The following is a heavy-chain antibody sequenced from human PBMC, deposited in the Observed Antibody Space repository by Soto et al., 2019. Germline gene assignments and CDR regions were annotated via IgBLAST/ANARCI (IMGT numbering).Heavy chain of an antibody. CDR3: ARELYDVDWPGHF. J-gene: IGHJ4*02. Sequence: GGSLRLSCAASGFIFSPYAMLWFRQAPGKGLEWVAVIWSDGDNKFYADSVKGRFTISRDNSKNTLYLQMNSLRAEDTAVYYCARELYDVDWPGHFWGQGTLVTVSS. V-gene: IGHV3-33*01. D-gene: IGHD3-9*01. CDR2: IWSDGDNK. CDR1: GFIFSPYA.